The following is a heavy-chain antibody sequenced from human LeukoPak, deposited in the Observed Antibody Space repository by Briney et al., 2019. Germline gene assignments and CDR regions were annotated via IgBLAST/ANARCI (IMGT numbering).Heavy chain of an antibody. CDR1: GYTFTSYA. J-gene: IGHJ4*02. V-gene: IGHV1-3*01. CDR3: ARNLVGKTDFDY. CDR2: INAGNGEI. Sequence: ASVKISCKASGYTFTSYAMHWVRQAPGQRLEWMGWINAGNGEISYSEKFQGRVTITRDTSASTAYMELSSLTSEDTAVYYCARNLVGKTDFDYWGQGTLVTVPS. D-gene: IGHD1-1*01.